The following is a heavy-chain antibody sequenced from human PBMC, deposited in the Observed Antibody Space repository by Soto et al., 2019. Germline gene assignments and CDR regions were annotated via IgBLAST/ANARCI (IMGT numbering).Heavy chain of an antibody. V-gene: IGHV4-39*01. D-gene: IGHD5-12*01. Sequence: QLQLQESGPGLVKPSETLSLTCTVSGGSISSSSYYLGWIRQPPGKGLECIGSIYYSGSTYYNPSLKRRVTISVDTSKNQFALKLSSVTAADTAVYYCARQNSGYGKGYWGQGTLVTVSS. J-gene: IGHJ4*02. CDR1: GGSISSSSYY. CDR2: IYYSGST. CDR3: ARQNSGYGKGY.